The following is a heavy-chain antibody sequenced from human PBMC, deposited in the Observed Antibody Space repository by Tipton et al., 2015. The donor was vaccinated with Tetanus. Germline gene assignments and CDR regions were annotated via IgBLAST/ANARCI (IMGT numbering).Heavy chain of an antibody. V-gene: IGHV4-34*01. D-gene: IGHD6-19*01. Sequence: LRLSCAVYGGSLSGYYWSWIRQPPGKGLEWTGEINHSGSTNYNPSLKSRVSISVDTSKNQISLKLSSVTAADTAVYYCARGGYSSGWPKRDYFDYWGQGTLVTVSS. J-gene: IGHJ4*02. CDR3: ARGGYSSGWPKRDYFDY. CDR2: INHSGST. CDR1: GGSLSGYY.